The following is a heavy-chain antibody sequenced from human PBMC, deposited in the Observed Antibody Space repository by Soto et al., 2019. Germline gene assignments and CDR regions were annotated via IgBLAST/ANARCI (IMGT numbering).Heavy chain of an antibody. CDR1: GCTFSSYS. D-gene: IGHD5-18*01. V-gene: IGHV3-21*01. Sequence: VGSLRLSCAASGCTFSSYSMNWVRHSPGKGLEWVSSISSSSSYIYYADSVKGRFTISRDNAKNSLYLQMNSLRAEDTAVYYCARDTDMADYSYYGMEVWGQGTTFTVSS. J-gene: IGHJ6*02. CDR2: ISSSSSYI. CDR3: ARDTDMADYSYYGMEV.